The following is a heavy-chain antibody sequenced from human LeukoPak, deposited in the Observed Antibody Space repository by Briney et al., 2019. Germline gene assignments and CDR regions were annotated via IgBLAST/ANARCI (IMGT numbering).Heavy chain of an antibody. CDR3: ANDYTAMVNYYMDV. CDR2: ISGSAGST. V-gene: IGHV3-23*01. D-gene: IGHD5-18*01. J-gene: IGHJ6*03. Sequence: QAGGSLRLSCAVSGFTFSSYAMSWVRQAPGKGLEWVSAISGSAGSTYYADSVKGRFTISRDNSKNTLYLQMNRLRVEDTAVYYCANDYTAMVNYYMDVWGKGTTVTVSS. CDR1: GFTFSSYA.